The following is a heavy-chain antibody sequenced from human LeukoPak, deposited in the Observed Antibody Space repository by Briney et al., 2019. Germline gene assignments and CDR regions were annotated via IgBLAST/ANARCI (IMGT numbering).Heavy chain of an antibody. CDR2: ISSNTI. J-gene: IGHJ3*02. D-gene: IGHD5-18*01. Sequence: GGSLRLSCAASGFTFSSYSMNWVRQAPGKGLEWVSYISSNTIYYTDSVKGRFTISRDNAKNSLYLQMNSLRAEDTAVYYCARDTAYAFDIWGQGTMVTVSS. CDR1: GFTFSSYS. V-gene: IGHV3-48*01. CDR3: ARDTAYAFDI.